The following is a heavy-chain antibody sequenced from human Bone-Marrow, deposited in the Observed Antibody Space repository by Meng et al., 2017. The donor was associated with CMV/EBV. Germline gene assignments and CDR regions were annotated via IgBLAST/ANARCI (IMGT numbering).Heavy chain of an antibody. J-gene: IGHJ4*02. CDR3: AKGKASDQ. CDR2: MSGGVTST. Sequence: GGSPRLSCAASGFTFSSYAMSWVRQAPGKGLEWVSAMSGGVTSTYYADSVKGRFTISRDNSKNTLYLQMNSLRAEDTAIYYCAKGKASDQCGQGTLVTVSS. V-gene: IGHV3-23*01. CDR1: GFTFSSYA.